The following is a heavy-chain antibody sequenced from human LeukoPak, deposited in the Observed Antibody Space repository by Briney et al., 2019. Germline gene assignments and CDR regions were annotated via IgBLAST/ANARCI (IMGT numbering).Heavy chain of an antibody. D-gene: IGHD4-17*01. CDR3: ARASTVTTGDY. V-gene: IGHV1-2*02. CDR1: RYTFTGYY. Sequence: SVKVSCKASRYTFTGYYMHWVRQAPGQGLEWMGWINPNSGGTNYAQKFQGRDTMTRDTSISTAYMGLSRLRSDDTAVYYCARASTVTTGDYWGQGTLVTVSS. CDR2: INPNSGGT. J-gene: IGHJ4*02.